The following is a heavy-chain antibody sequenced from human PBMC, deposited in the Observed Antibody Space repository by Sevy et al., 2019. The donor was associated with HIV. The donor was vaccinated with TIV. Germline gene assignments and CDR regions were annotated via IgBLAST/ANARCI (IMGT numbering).Heavy chain of an antibody. CDR1: GFTFSSAW. D-gene: IGHD5-12*01. CDR2: IKSKTDGGTI. Sequence: GGSLRLSCAASGFTFSSAWMSWVRLAPGKGLEWVGRIKSKTDGGTIDYAAPVKGRFTISREDSKNTLYLQMNSLKTEDTAVYYCITDPGYRGDDEEVMNGMDVWGQGTTVTVSS. CDR3: ITDPGYRGDDEEVMNGMDV. V-gene: IGHV3-15*01. J-gene: IGHJ6*02.